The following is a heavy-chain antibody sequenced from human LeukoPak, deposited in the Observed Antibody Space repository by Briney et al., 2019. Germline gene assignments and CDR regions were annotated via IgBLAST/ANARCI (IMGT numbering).Heavy chain of an antibody. V-gene: IGHV4-31*03. D-gene: IGHD3-22*01. J-gene: IGHJ4*02. CDR2: IYYSGST. CDR3: ARDSYYYDSSGTIGGGFDY. CDR1: GGSISSGGYY. Sequence: PSQTLSLTCTVSGGSISSGGYYWSWLRQHPGKGLEWIGYIYYSGSTYYNPSLKSRVTISVDTSKNQFSLKLSSVTAADTAVYYCARDSYYYDSSGTIGGGFDYWGQGTLVTVSS.